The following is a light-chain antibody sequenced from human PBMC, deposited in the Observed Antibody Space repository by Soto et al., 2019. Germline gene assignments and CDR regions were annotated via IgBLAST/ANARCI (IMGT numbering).Light chain of an antibody. J-gene: IGKJ1*01. CDR2: RAS. CDR1: QSISSW. Sequence: DIQMTQSPSTLSGSVGDRVTITCRASQSISSWLAWYQQKPGKAPKGLIYRASTLESGAPSRFSGSGSGTESTLTISSLQPDDFATYYCQQYYSYPWTFGQGTKVDIK. CDR3: QQYYSYPWT. V-gene: IGKV1-5*03.